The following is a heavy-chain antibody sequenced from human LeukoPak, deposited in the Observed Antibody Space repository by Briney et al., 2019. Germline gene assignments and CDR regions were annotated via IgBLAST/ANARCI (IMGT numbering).Heavy chain of an antibody. V-gene: IGHV1-2*06. D-gene: IGHD4-23*01. J-gene: IGHJ4*02. CDR1: GYTFIAYY. CDR3: ARDISGNPGGY. Sequence: ASVKVSCKASGYTFIAYYMHWVRQAPGQGLEWMGRINPNSGGPNYAQKFQGRVTMTRDTSISTAYMELSRLRSDDTAVYYCARDISGNPGGYWGQGTLVTVSS. CDR2: INPNSGGP.